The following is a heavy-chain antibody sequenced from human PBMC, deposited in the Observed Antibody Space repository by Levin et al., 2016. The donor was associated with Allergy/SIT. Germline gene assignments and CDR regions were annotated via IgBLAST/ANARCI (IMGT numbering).Heavy chain of an antibody. Sequence: SETLSLTCTVSGGSISSGGYYWSWIRQHPGKGLEWIGYIYYRGSTDYNPSLKSRVTISVDKSKNQFSLKLSSVTAADTAVYYCARDRNPPGWFDPWGQGTLVTVSS. J-gene: IGHJ5*02. V-gene: IGHV4-31*03. CDR3: ARDRNPPGWFDP. CDR2: IYYRGST. CDR1: GGSISSGGYY.